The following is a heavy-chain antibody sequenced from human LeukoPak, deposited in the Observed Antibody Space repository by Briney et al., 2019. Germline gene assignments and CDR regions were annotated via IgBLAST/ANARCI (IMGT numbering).Heavy chain of an antibody. CDR3: VRDKLTGASRLDY. V-gene: IGHV3-7*03. CDR1: GFTFSNYW. J-gene: IGHJ4*02. D-gene: IGHD7-27*01. Sequence: GGYLRLSCAASGFTFSNYWMSWVRQAPGKELEWVANIKQDGSEIYYVDSVKGRFTISRDNAKNSLYLQMNSLRAEDTAVYYCVRDKLTGASRLDYWGQGTLLTVSS. CDR2: IKQDGSEI.